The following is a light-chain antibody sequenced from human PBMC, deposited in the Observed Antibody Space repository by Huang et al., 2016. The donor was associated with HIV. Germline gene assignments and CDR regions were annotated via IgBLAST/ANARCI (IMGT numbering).Light chain of an antibody. V-gene: IGKV3D-15*01. Sequence: VMTQSPASVSVSPGERVTLSCRASQSVGTKIAWYFQRPGQAPHLLIYAASKRATGIPARFSGSGSGVEFNLTIAGLQSEDFAVYFCQQYHTWPPNYTFGQGTKLE. CDR1: QSVGTK. CDR3: QQYHTWPPNYT. J-gene: IGKJ2*01. CDR2: AAS.